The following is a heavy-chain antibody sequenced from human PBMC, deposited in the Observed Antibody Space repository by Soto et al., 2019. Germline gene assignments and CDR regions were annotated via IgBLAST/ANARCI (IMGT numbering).Heavy chain of an antibody. CDR2: IYRTGST. V-gene: IGHV4-4*02. CDR1: GGSFTSNNW. D-gene: IGHD1-1*01. CDR3: ARGPNWNTLMSGMDV. Sequence: PSETLSLTCAVSGGSFTSNNWWTWVRQPPGQGLEWIGEIYRTGSTNYNPSLKSRVTISVDTSNNQFSLKLTSVTAADTALYYCARGPNWNTLMSGMDVWGQGTTVTVSS. J-gene: IGHJ6*02.